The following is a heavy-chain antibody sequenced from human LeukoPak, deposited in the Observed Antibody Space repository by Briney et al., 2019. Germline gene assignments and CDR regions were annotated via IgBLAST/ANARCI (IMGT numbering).Heavy chain of an antibody. V-gene: IGHV1-18*01. CDR1: GYTFTSYG. J-gene: IGHJ5*02. CDR2: ISAYNGNT. Sequence: ASVKVSCKASGYTFTSYGISWVRQAPGQGLEWTGWISAYNGNTNYAQKLQGRVTMTTDTSTSTAYMELRSLRSDDTAVYYCARDPKADNWFDPWGQGTLVTVSS. CDR3: ARDPKADNWFDP.